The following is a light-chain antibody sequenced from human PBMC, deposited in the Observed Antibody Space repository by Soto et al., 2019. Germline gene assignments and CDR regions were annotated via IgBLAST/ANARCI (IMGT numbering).Light chain of an antibody. CDR3: QQYNNWPPLT. CDR2: GAF. V-gene: IGKV3D-15*01. J-gene: IGKJ4*01. CDR1: QSVSSN. Sequence: EIVMTQSPATLSVSPGERATLSCRASQSVSSNLAWYQQKPGQAPRRLIYGAFIRATGVPARFSGSGSGTEFTLTISSLQSEDFAVYYCQQYNNWPPLTFGGGTKVEIK.